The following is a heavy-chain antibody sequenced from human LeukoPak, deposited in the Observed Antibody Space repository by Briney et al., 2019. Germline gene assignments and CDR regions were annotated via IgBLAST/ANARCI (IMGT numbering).Heavy chain of an antibody. J-gene: IGHJ4*02. V-gene: IGHV1-18*01. D-gene: IGHD3-10*01. CDR3: ARAGITMVRGVIISPLDY. CDR1: GYTFTSYG. CDR2: ISAYNGNT. Sequence: ASVWVSCKASGYTFTSYGISWVRQAPGQGLEWMGWISAYNGNTNYAQKLQGRVTMTTDSSTSTAYMELRSLRSDDTAVYYCARAGITMVRGVIISPLDYCGQRTLVTVSS.